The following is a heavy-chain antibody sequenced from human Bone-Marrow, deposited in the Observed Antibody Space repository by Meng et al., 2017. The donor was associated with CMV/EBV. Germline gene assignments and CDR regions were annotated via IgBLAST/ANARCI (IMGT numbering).Heavy chain of an antibody. CDR1: GGSFSGYY. J-gene: IGHJ4*02. CDR3: ARGLRITMVRGARLDY. V-gene: IGHV4-34*01. CDR2: INHSGST. D-gene: IGHD3-10*01. Sequence: QVPLHQWGAGLWKPSGTLSLNCAVYGGSFSGYYWSWIRQPPGKGLEWIGEINHSGSTNYNPSLKSRVTISVDTSKNQFSLKLSSVTAADTAVYYCARGLRITMVRGARLDYWGQGTLVTVSS.